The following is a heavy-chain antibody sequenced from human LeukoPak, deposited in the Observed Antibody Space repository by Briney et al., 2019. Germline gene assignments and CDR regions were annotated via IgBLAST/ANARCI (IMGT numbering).Heavy chain of an antibody. Sequence: PGGSLRLSCAASGFTFSNAGMSWVRQAPGKGLEWVGRIKSKTDGGTTDYAAPVKGRFTISRDDSKNTLYLQMNSLKTEDTAVYYCTTPLVAPTTQPFDYWGQGTLVTVSS. V-gene: IGHV3-15*01. D-gene: IGHD1-26*01. J-gene: IGHJ4*02. CDR2: IKSKTDGGTT. CDR1: GFTFSNAG. CDR3: TTPLVAPTTQPFDY.